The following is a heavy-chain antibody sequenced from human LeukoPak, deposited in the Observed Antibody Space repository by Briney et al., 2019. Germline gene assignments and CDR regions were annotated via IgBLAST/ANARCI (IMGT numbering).Heavy chain of an antibody. CDR1: GFTFSNAW. D-gene: IGHD1-26*01. J-gene: IGHJ4*02. V-gene: IGHV3-21*01. CDR3: ARDIVGAMDY. CDR2: ISSSSSYI. Sequence: GGSLRLSCAASGFTFSNAWMSWVRQAPGKGLEWVSSISSSSSYIYYADSVKGRFTISRDNAKNSLYLQMNSLRAEDTAVYYCARDIVGAMDYWGQGTLVTVSS.